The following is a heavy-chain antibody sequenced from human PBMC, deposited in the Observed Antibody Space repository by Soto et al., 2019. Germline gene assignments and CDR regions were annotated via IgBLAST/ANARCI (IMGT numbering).Heavy chain of an antibody. Sequence: SETLSLTCAVYGGSFSGYYWSWIRQPPGKGLEWIGEINHSGSTNYNPSLKSRVTISVDTSKNQFSLKLSSVTAADTAVYYCAEDTNYYGMDVWGQGTTVTVSS. D-gene: IGHD2-15*01. CDR1: GGSFSGYY. J-gene: IGHJ6*02. CDR3: AEDTNYYGMDV. V-gene: IGHV4-34*01. CDR2: INHSGST.